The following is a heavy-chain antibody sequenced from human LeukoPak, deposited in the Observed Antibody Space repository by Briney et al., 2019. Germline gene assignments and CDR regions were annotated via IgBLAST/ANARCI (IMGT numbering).Heavy chain of an antibody. D-gene: IGHD4-17*01. CDR3: ASDYGDYGAVDY. J-gene: IGHJ4*02. CDR1: GGSFSGYY. V-gene: IGHV4-30-4*01. CDR2: IYYSGST. Sequence: SETLSLTCAVYGGSFSGYYWSWIRQPPGKGLEWIGYIYYSGSTYYNPSLKSRVTISVDTSKNQFSLKLSSVTAADTAVYYCASDYGDYGAVDYWGQGTLVTVSS.